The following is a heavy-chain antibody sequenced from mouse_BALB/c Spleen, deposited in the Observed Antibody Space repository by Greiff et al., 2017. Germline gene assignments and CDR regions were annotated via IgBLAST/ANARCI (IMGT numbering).Heavy chain of an antibody. Sequence: EVQLQQSGPGLVKPSQSLSLTCTVTGYSITSDYAWNWIRQFPGNKLEWMGYISYSGSTSYNPSLKSRISITRDTSKNQFFLQLNSVTTEDTATYYCAREVPYYFDYWGQGTTLTVSS. CDR2: ISYSGST. CDR3: AREVPYYFDY. D-gene: IGHD2-14*01. J-gene: IGHJ2*01. CDR1: GYSITSDYA. V-gene: IGHV3-2*02.